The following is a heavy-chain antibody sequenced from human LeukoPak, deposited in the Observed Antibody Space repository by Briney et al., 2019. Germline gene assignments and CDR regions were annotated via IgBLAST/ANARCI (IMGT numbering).Heavy chain of an antibody. CDR1: GFTFSIHA. D-gene: IGHD2-15*01. Sequence: GALRLSCAASGFTFSIHAIHWVRQAPGKGLEGVAVISSDGNTKDYADSLQGRFTIFRDNSKNTVFLQMNSLRPEDTAVYFCARDALGDTFGPDSIGYYMDVWGTGARVTVSS. J-gene: IGHJ6*03. CDR2: ISSDGNTK. V-gene: IGHV3-30*04. CDR3: ARDALGDTFGPDSIGYYMDV.